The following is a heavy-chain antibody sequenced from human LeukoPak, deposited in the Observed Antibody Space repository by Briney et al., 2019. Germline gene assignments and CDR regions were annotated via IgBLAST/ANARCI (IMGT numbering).Heavy chain of an antibody. CDR1: GFIFSSHW. D-gene: IGHD3-22*01. CDR3: VRDLWNYYDSSGYYYKDY. J-gene: IGHJ4*02. Sequence: GGSLRLSCAASGFIFSSHWMHWVRHAPGKGLVWVSRINSDGSITSNADSVKGRFTISRDNAKNTLFLQMNSLRAEDTAVYYCVRDLWNYYDSSGYYYKDYWGQGTLVTVSS. CDR2: INSDGSIT. V-gene: IGHV3-74*01.